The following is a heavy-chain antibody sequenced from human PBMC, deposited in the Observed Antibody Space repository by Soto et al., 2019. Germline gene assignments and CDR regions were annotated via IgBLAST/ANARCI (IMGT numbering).Heavy chain of an antibody. CDR3: ARHLNPYYYGSGSYSHPASDAFDI. V-gene: IGHV3-23*01. CDR2: VSGNGGNT. J-gene: IGHJ3*02. CDR1: GFTFSTYA. D-gene: IGHD3-10*01. Sequence: GGSLRLSCAASGFTFSTYAMTWVRQAPGKGLEWVSGVSGNGGNTYYADSVKGRFTISRDTSKNQFSLKLSSVTAADTAVYYCARHLNPYYYGSGSYSHPASDAFDIWGQGTMVTVSS.